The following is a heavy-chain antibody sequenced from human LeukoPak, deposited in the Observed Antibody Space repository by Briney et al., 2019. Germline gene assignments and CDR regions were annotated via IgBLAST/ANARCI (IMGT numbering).Heavy chain of an antibody. Sequence: PSETLSLTCVVSGGXVINTNWWTWVRQPPGKGMEWIGEVHLGGRTNYNPSLESRLTMSVDVSENQVSLKLTSVTAADTAVYYCAREGGFYRPLDYSGQGTLVTVSS. CDR2: VHLGGRT. D-gene: IGHD3-3*01. CDR3: AREGGFYRPLDY. CDR1: GGXVINTNW. V-gene: IGHV4-4*02. J-gene: IGHJ4*02.